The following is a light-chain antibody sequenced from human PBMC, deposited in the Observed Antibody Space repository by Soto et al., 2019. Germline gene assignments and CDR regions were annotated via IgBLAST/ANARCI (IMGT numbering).Light chain of an antibody. CDR2: AAS. CDR3: QQSYNTPRT. J-gene: IGKJ1*01. V-gene: IGKV1-39*01. Sequence: DIQMTQSPSSLSASVGDRVTITCRASQSINFYLNWYQHKPGKAPELLIYAASTLQGGVPSRFSGSGSGTDFTLTISSLQPEDLAIYYCQQSYNTPRTFGQGTKVEIK. CDR1: QSINFY.